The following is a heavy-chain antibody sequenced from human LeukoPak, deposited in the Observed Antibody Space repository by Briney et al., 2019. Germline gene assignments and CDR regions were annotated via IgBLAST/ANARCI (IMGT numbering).Heavy chain of an antibody. CDR3: ARVYDSGSQAYFYYMDV. J-gene: IGHJ6*03. CDR2: IYSSGST. V-gene: IGHV4-59*01. CDR1: GGSFSGYY. Sequence: PSETLSLTCAVYGGSFSGYYWSWIRQPPGKGLEWIGYIYSSGSTNYNPSLKSRVTMSVDTSKNQFSLKVSSVTAADTAVYYCARVYDSGSQAYFYYMDVWGKGTTVTISS. D-gene: IGHD3-10*01.